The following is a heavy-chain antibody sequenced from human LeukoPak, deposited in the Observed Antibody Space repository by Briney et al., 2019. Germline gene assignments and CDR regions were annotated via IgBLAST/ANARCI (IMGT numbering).Heavy chain of an antibody. V-gene: IGHV3-30-3*01. Sequence: GGSLRLSCAASGFTFSSYAMHWVRQAPGKGLEWVAVISYDGSNKYYADSVKGRFTISRDNSKNTLYLQMNSLRAEDTAVYYCARAPKAYYSGSGSYSNWFDPWGQGTLVTVSS. CDR2: ISYDGSNK. J-gene: IGHJ5*02. CDR3: ARAPKAYYSGSGSYSNWFDP. D-gene: IGHD3-10*01. CDR1: GFTFSSYA.